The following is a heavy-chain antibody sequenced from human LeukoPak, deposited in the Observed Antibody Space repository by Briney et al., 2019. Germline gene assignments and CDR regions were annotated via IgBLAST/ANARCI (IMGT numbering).Heavy chain of an antibody. V-gene: IGHV3-66*01. Sequence: GRSLRLSCAASGFTVSSNYMSWVRQAPVKGLEWVSVIYSGGSTYYADSVKGRFTISRDNSKNTLYLQMNSLRAEDTAVYYCAREGNYDSSGYLDYWGRGTLVTVSS. J-gene: IGHJ4*02. CDR1: GFTVSSNY. D-gene: IGHD3-22*01. CDR3: AREGNYDSSGYLDY. CDR2: IYSGGST.